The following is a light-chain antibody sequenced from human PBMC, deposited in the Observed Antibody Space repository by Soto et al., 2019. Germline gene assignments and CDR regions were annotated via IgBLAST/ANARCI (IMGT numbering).Light chain of an antibody. CDR3: QQSYSTPFT. CDR1: QSISSY. J-gene: IGKJ3*01. V-gene: IGKV1-39*01. Sequence: DIQMTQSPSSLYASVGDRVTITCRASQSISSYLNWYQQKPGKAPKLLIYAASSLQSGVPSRFSGSGSGTDFTLIISILQPEDFATYYCQQSYSTPFTFGPGTKVDIK. CDR2: AAS.